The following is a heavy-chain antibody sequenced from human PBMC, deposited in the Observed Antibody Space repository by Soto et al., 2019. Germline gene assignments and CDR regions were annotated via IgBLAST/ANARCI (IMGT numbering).Heavy chain of an antibody. CDR2: LYNSGST. CDR1: GDSVRRQDAY. V-gene: IGHV4-61*08. J-gene: IGHJ5*02. Sequence: QVRLQESGPGLVKPSETLSLTCSVSGDSVRRQDAYWGWLRQAPGNGRGCIGYLYNSGSTNYKPSLKSRASTSGDTSKNQFSLNSTSVTTADTATYYCATLHPPGWIDPWGQGILVTVSS. CDR3: ATLHPPGWIDP. D-gene: IGHD3-10*01.